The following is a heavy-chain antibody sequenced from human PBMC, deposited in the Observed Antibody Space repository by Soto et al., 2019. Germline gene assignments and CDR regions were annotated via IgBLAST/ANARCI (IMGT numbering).Heavy chain of an antibody. Sequence: SCPTLVNPTQSLTLTCTFSGFSLSTSGVGVGWIRQPPGKALEWLALIYWDDDKRYSTSLKTRLTISKDTSKNQVVLTMTNMDPVDTATYYCARTPKLPYYYDSSGPSPDNYYYYGMDVWGQGTTVTVSS. V-gene: IGHV2-5*02. CDR1: GFSLSTSGVG. CDR2: IYWDDDK. J-gene: IGHJ6*02. D-gene: IGHD3-22*01. CDR3: ARTPKLPYYYDSSGPSPDNYYYYGMDV.